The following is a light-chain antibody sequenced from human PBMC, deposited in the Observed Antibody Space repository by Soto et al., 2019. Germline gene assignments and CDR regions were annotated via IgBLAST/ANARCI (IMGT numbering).Light chain of an antibody. Sequence: IQMTQSPSSLSASVGDRVTITCQASQDISNYLNWYQQKPGKAPKLLIYDASNLETGVPSRFSGSGSGTDFTFTISSLQPEDIATYYCQQYDNLPLTFGGGINVDIK. CDR3: QQYDNLPLT. J-gene: IGKJ4*01. V-gene: IGKV1-33*01. CDR2: DAS. CDR1: QDISNY.